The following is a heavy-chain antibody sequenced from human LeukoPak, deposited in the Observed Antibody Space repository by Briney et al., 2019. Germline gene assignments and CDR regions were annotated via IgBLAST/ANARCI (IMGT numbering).Heavy chain of an antibody. CDR2: IRYDGSNK. J-gene: IGHJ4*02. V-gene: IGHV3-30*02. D-gene: IGHD2-2*01. Sequence: GGSLRLSCAASGFTFSSYGMHWVRQAPGKGLEWVAFIRYDGSNKYYADSVKGRFTISRDNSKNTLYLQMNSLGAEDTAVYYCAKGPDIVVVPAAIWGQGTLVTVSP. CDR3: AKGPDIVVVPAAI. CDR1: GFTFSSYG.